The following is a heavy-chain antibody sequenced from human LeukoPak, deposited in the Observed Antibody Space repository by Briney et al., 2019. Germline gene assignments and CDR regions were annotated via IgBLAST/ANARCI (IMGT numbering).Heavy chain of an antibody. D-gene: IGHD6-19*01. CDR1: GYTFTDYY. CDR2: INPNSGGT. CDR3: ARISVAGGY. Sequence: ASVKVSCKASGYTFTDYYVHWVRRAPGQGLEWMGWINPNSGGTNFAQKFQGRVTMTRDTSISTAYMDLSRLTSDDTAVYYCARISVAGGYWGQGTLVTVSS. V-gene: IGHV1-2*02. J-gene: IGHJ1*01.